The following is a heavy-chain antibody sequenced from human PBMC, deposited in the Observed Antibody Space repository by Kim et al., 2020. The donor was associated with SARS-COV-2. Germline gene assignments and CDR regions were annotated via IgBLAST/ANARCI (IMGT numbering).Heavy chain of an antibody. D-gene: IGHD3-10*01. CDR2: IIPIFGTA. CDR1: GGTFSSYA. V-gene: IGHV1-69*13. Sequence: SVKVSCKASGGTFSSYAISWVRQAPGQGLEWMGGIIPIFGTANYAQKFQGRVTITADESTSTAYMELSSLRSEDTAVYYCARGGLLWFGELLPNYYYYGMDVWGQGTTVTVSS. CDR3: ARGGLLWFGELLPNYYYYGMDV. J-gene: IGHJ6*02.